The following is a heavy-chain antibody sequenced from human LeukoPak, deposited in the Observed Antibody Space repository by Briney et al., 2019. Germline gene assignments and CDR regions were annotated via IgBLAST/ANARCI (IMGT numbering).Heavy chain of an antibody. CDR2: IKQDGSEK. V-gene: IGHV3-7*01. Sequence: PGGSLRLSCAASGFTFSSYWMSWVRQAPGKGLGWVANIKQDGSEKYYVDSVKGRFTISRDNAKNSLYLQMNSLRAEDTAVYYCARDGSSGYNDYWGQGTLVTVSS. J-gene: IGHJ4*02. CDR3: ARDGSSGYNDY. CDR1: GFTFSSYW. D-gene: IGHD3-22*01.